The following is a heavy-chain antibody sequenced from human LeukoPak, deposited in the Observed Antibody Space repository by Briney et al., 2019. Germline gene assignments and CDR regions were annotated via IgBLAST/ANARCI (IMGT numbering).Heavy chain of an antibody. D-gene: IGHD3-22*01. V-gene: IGHV2-70*11. J-gene: IGHJ4*02. CDR3: ARVLRGPRDSSGNYYYFDY. CDR2: IDWDDDK. Sequence: KSGPALVKPTQTLTLTCTFSGFSLRTTGMCVSWNRQPPGKALEWLARIDWDDDKYYSTSLKTRLTISKDTSKNQVALTMTNMDPLDTATYYCARVLRGPRDSSGNYYYFDYWGQGTPVTVSS. CDR1: GFSLRTTGMC.